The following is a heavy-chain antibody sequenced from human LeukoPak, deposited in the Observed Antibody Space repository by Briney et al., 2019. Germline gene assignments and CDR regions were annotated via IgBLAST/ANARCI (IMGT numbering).Heavy chain of an antibody. Sequence: GGSLRLSCVASGFTFSTYAMSWVRQAPGKGLEWVSTISGSGGSTYYADSVKGRFTISRDNSKNTLYLQMSSLRAEDTAVYYCAKEPQTYYYYLCVSWGQRTLVTISS. D-gene: IGHD3-10*01. CDR2: ISGSGGST. CDR3: AKEPQTYYYYLCVS. V-gene: IGHV3-23*01. J-gene: IGHJ5*02. CDR1: GFTFSTYA.